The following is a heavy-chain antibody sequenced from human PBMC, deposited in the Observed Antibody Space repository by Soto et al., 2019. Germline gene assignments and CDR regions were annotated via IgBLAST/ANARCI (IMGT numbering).Heavy chain of an antibody. CDR2: IYYSGST. D-gene: IGHD2-2*01. V-gene: IGHV4-31*03. Sequence: QVQLQESDAGLVKASQTLSLTCTVSGGSVSSGAYYLTWIRQRPGKGLEWIGYIYYSGSTYYRPSLKSRLSISLDTSKMQLSLRLSSVTAADTAMYYCARASLRTVNAFDILGEGKMGSVSS. CDR1: GGSVSSGAYY. CDR3: ARASLRTVNAFDI. J-gene: IGHJ3*02.